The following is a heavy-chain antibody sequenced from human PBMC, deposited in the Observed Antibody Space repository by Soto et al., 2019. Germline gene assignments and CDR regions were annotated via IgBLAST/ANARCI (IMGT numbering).Heavy chain of an antibody. D-gene: IGHD3-16*01. V-gene: IGHV3-23*01. CDR2: ISGGGDAT. CDR3: SRKVLGSTSRPEYWYFDL. CDR1: GFTFINYA. Sequence: EVQLLESGGGLVQPGGSLRLSCAASGFTFINYAMSWVRQAPGKGLEWVSAISGGGDATFYADSVKGRFTISRDNSDNSVNLQMYSLKADNTAVYYCSRKVLGSTSRPEYWYFDLWVRGSLVTVSS. J-gene: IGHJ2*01.